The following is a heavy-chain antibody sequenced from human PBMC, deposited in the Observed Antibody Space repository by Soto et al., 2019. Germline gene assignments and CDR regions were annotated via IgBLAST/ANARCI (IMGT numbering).Heavy chain of an antibody. D-gene: IGHD4-17*01. CDR3: ARQRSRTTPSAFDS. J-gene: IGHJ3*01. CDR1: GDTFRSFV. Sequence: QVHLVQSGAEVRKPGSSVKVSCKASGDTFRSFVISWVRQAPGQGLEWMGGIIPILGPAKYAQKFQGGVTITADESTSTVYMELSSLRSEDTAVYYCARQRSRTTPSAFDSWGQGTLVTVSS. V-gene: IGHV1-69*12. CDR2: IIPILGPA.